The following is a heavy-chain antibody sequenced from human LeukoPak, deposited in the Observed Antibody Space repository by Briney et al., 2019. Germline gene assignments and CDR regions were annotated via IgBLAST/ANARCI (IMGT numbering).Heavy chain of an antibody. V-gene: IGHV3-15*01. CDR2: IKSKTDGGTT. CDR1: GFTFSNAW. CDR3: TTEQVWSAGDYLNDY. J-gene: IGHJ4*02. D-gene: IGHD4-17*01. Sequence: GGSLRLSCAASGFTFSNAWMSWVRQAPGKGLEWVGRIKSKTDGGTTDYAATVKGRFTISRDDSKNTLYLQMNSLKTEDTAVYYCTTEQVWSAGDYLNDYWGQGTLVTVSS.